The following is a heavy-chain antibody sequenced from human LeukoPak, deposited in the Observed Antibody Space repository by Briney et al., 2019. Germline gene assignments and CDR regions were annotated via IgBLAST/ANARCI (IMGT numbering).Heavy chain of an antibody. CDR2: INHSGST. CDR1: GGSFSGYY. J-gene: IGHJ4*02. D-gene: IGHD5-18*01. V-gene: IGHV4-34*01. CDR3: ARGEGYGLGFFDY. Sequence: SETLSLTCAVYGGSFSGYYWSWIRQPPGKGLEWIGEINHSGSTNYNPSLKSRVTISVDTSKNQFSLKLSPVTAADTAVYYCARGEGYGLGFFDYWGQGTLVTVSS.